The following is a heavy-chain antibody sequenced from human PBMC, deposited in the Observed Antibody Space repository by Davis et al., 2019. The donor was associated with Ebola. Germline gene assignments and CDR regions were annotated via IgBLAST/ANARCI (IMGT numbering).Heavy chain of an antibody. J-gene: IGHJ4*02. D-gene: IGHD3-16*02. CDR2: INHSGST. V-gene: IGHV4-34*01. Sequence: MPSETLSLTCAVYGGSFSGYYWSWIRQPPGKGLEWIGEINHSGSTNYNPSLKSRVTISVDTSKNQFSLKLSSVTAADTAVYYCARGIYDYIWGSYRILDYLDYWGQGTLVTVSS. CDR3: ARGIYDYIWGSYRILDYLDY. CDR1: GGSFSGYY.